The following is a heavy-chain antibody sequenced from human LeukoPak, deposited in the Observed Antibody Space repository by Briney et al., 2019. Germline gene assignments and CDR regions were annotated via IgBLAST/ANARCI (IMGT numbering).Heavy chain of an antibody. CDR3: AREDCSGGSCYSGYYYYYGMDV. CDR2: INAGNGNT. V-gene: IGHV1-3*01. Sequence: ASVKVSFKASGYTFTSYAMHWVRQAPGQRLEWMGWINAGNGNTKYSQKFQGRVTITRDTSASTAYMELSSLKSEDTAVYYCAREDCSGGSCYSGYYYYYGMDVWDQGTTVTVSS. CDR1: GYTFTSYA. J-gene: IGHJ6*02. D-gene: IGHD2-15*01.